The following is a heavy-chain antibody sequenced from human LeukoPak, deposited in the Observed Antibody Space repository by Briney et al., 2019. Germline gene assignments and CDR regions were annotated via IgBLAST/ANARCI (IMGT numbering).Heavy chain of an antibody. CDR2: IYYIGST. CDR1: GGSISRCF. CDR3: ARDVGYYGSGSSPHYYYYGMDV. J-gene: IGHJ6*02. V-gene: IGHV4-59*01. Sequence: SEPLSLTYTVCGGSISRCFWRWLRQPAGKGVTGIGYIYYIGSTNYNPSLKGRVTISVDTSKNQFSLKLRSVTAADPAVYYCARDVGYYGSGSSPHYYYYGMDVGGQGTTVTVSS. D-gene: IGHD3-10*01.